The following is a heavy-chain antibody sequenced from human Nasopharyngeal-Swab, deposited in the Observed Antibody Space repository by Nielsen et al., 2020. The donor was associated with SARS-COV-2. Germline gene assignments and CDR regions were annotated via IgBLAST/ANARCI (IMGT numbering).Heavy chain of an antibody. J-gene: IGHJ4*02. V-gene: IGHV4-30-4*01. Sequence: LTLSCAVSGGSISSGGYYWSWIRQPPGKGLEWIGYIYYSGSTYYNPSLKSRVTISVDTSKNQFSLKLGSVTAADTAVYYCARAPRVTIFGVVTAFDYWGQGTLVTVSS. D-gene: IGHD3-3*01. CDR3: ARAPRVTIFGVVTAFDY. CDR2: IYYSGST. CDR1: GGSISSGGYY.